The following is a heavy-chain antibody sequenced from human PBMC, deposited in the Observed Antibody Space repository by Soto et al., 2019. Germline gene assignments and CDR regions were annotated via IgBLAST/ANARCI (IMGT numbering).Heavy chain of an antibody. J-gene: IGHJ4*02. D-gene: IGHD2-2*01. CDR3: ARASSTSPQNDY. CDR2: INHSGST. CDR1: GGSFSGYY. V-gene: IGHV4-34*01. Sequence: QVQLQQWGAGLLKPSETLSLTCAVYGGSFSGYYWSWIRQPPGKGLGWIGEINHSGSTNYNPSLKSRVTISVDTSKNQFSLKLSSVTAADTAVYYCARASSTSPQNDYWGQGTLVTVSS.